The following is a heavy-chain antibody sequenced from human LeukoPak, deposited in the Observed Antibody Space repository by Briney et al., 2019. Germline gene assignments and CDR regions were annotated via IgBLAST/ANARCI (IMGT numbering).Heavy chain of an antibody. J-gene: IGHJ4*02. CDR1: GGSISNYY. CDR3: ARGLITLVRGSFDY. CDR2: IYLSGST. Sequence: SETLSLTCSVSGGSISNYYWNWIRQPPGRGLEWIGYIYLSGSTNYNPSLKSRVTISVDTSKNQLSLKLNSVTAADTAVYYCARGLITLVRGSFDYWGQGTLVTVSS. V-gene: IGHV4-59*01. D-gene: IGHD3-10*01.